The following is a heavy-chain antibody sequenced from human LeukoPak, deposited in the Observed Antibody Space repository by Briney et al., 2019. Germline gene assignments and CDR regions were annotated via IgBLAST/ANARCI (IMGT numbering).Heavy chain of an antibody. D-gene: IGHD6-19*01. Sequence: GDDVKLSCKGSEYSFPNYWLGWVRHMTGAGLEWMGHLYPGDPDTQYSPTYQGPVTISADKSISTAYLQWSRLKASDTAMYYCAREPSGEQWLVPTYYGMDVWGQGTTVTVSS. V-gene: IGHV5-51*01. CDR3: AREPSGEQWLVPTYYGMDV. J-gene: IGHJ6*02. CDR2: LYPGDPDT. CDR1: EYSFPNYW.